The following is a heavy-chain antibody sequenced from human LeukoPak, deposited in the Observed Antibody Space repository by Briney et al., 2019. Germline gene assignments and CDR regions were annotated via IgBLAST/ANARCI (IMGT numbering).Heavy chain of an antibody. V-gene: IGHV4-39*07. CDR3: ARDLSEDYYGSGFNWFDP. Sequence: SETLSLTCTVSGGSISSSSYYWGWIRQPPGKGLEWIGSIYYSGSTYYNPSLKSRVTISVDTSKNQFSLKLSSVTAADTAVYYCARDLSEDYYGSGFNWFDPWGQGTLVTVSS. D-gene: IGHD3-10*01. CDR1: GGSISSSSYY. J-gene: IGHJ5*02. CDR2: IYYSGST.